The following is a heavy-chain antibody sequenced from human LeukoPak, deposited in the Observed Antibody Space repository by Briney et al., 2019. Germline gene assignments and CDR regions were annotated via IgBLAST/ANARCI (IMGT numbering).Heavy chain of an antibody. V-gene: IGHV4-59*08. CDR3: ASRTSSGWYLFDY. D-gene: IGHD6-19*01. J-gene: IGHJ4*02. CDR2: IYYSGST. Sequence: SETLSLTCTVSGGSISSYYWSWIRQPPGKGLEWIGYIYYSGSTNYNPSLKSRVTISVDTSKNQFSLKLSSVTAADTAVYYCASRTSSGWYLFDYWGQGTLVTVSS. CDR1: GGSISSYY.